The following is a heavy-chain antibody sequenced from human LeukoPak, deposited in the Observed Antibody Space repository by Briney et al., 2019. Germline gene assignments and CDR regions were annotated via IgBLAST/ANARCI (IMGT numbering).Heavy chain of an antibody. CDR3: AKGHTYGLGESYLAF. CDR2: ISWNSGSI. J-gene: IGHJ4*02. CDR1: GYTFDDYA. Sequence: GRSLRLSCEASGYTFDDYAMHWVRQAPGKGLEGVSAISWNSGSICYADAVKGRFTISRDNGKNSLYLQMNSLRTEDTALSYCAKGHTYGLGESYLAFWGQGTLVSVS. V-gene: IGHV3-9*01. D-gene: IGHD5-18*01.